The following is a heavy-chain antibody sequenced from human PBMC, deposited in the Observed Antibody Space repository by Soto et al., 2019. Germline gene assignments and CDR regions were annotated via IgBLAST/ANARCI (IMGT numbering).Heavy chain of an antibody. CDR2: VDPRDGST. D-gene: IGHD6-25*01. Sequence: QVQLVQSGAEMKRPGASVILSCKASGYIFTTYSIHWVRQTAGQGLEWMAKVDPRDGSTGYAQKFRGRVTMAWDTSTGTVSMEVSSLTSDDPATSYCARVRSSGREFDWWGQGTQVTVSS. CDR3: ARVRSSGREFDW. V-gene: IGHV1-46*01. CDR1: GYIFTTYS. J-gene: IGHJ4*02.